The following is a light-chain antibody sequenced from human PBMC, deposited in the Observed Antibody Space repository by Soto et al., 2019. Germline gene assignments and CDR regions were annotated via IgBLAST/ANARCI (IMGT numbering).Light chain of an antibody. CDR1: QSLLHSNGNKY. CDR3: MQALQTPIT. Sequence: DIVMTQSPLSLPVTPGEPASISCRSSQSLLHSNGNKYLEWYLQKPGQSPQLLIYLGSNRASGVPDRFSGSGSDTDFTLKISRVEAEDVGVYYCMQALQTPITFGQGTRLEMK. V-gene: IGKV2-28*01. J-gene: IGKJ5*01. CDR2: LGS.